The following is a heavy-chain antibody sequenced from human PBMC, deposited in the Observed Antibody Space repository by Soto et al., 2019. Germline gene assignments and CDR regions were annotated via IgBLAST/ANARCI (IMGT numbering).Heavy chain of an antibody. CDR2: MNPNSGNT. D-gene: IGHD3-9*01. CDR1: GYTFTSSD. Sequence: ASVKVSCKASGYTFTSSDINWVRQATGQGLEWMGWMNPNSGNTGYAQKFQGRVTMTRNTSISTAYMELSSLRSEDTAVYYCARGRGLRYFDWLLNWGQGTLVTVSS. J-gene: IGHJ4*02. V-gene: IGHV1-8*01. CDR3: ARGRGLRYFDWLLN.